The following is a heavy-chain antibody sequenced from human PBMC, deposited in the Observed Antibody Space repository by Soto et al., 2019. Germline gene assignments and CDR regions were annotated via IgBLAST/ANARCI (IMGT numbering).Heavy chain of an antibody. CDR1: GVSISDTSYY. CDR3: ARRGSY. D-gene: IGHD3-16*01. CDR2: IYFNGNT. Sequence: QLQLQESGPGLVKPSETLSLTCNVSGVSISDTSYYWGWIRQPPGKGLEWIGTIYFNGNTFYNPSLKSRLTISVDTSNNQISLRLTSVTAADTAVYYCARRGSYWGQGTLVAVSS. J-gene: IGHJ4*02. V-gene: IGHV4-39*01.